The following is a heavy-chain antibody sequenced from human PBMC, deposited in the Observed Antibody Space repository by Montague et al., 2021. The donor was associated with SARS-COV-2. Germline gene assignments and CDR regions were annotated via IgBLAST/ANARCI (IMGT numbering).Heavy chain of an antibody. CDR1: AGAIDNHY. D-gene: IGHD6-19*01. Sequence: SETLSLTCTVSAGAIDNHYWSWIRQPPGKELERIGYIYFSGAASYNPSLKSRVTISVDTSRNQFSLQLTSVTAADTAVYYCARRPGSGWSFDSWGQGTQVSVSS. CDR3: ARRPGSGWSFDS. CDR2: IYFSGAA. V-gene: IGHV4-59*08. J-gene: IGHJ4*02.